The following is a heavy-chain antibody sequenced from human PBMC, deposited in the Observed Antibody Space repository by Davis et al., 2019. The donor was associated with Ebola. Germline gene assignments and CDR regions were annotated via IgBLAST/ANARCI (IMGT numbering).Heavy chain of an antibody. J-gene: IGHJ4*02. V-gene: IGHV4-59*01. CDR2: ISYSGRT. D-gene: IGHD2-15*01. CDR3: ARSKRCSGYSCQLEPFDY. CDR1: GGSIDNYD. Sequence: PSETLSLTCPVSGGSIDNYDWHWIRQSPGKALEWIAYISYSGRTRYNFPLKSRLTISLDTSTNQFFLKLSSVNAADKAIYYCARSKRCSGYSCQLEPFDYWGQGTLVTVSS.